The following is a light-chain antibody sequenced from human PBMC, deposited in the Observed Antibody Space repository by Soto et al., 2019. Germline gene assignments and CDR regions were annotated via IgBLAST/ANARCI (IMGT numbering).Light chain of an antibody. V-gene: IGKV3-11*01. Sequence: ILLTQSPDTLSLSPWERATLSCRAAQSVGTRLAWYQHKTGQAPRLLISGASSRATGIPDRFTGSGSETSFTLTISSLEPEDFAVYYCQQRSSWPPTITFGQGTRLEIK. CDR3: QQRSSWPPTIT. CDR2: GAS. J-gene: IGKJ5*01. CDR1: QSVGTR.